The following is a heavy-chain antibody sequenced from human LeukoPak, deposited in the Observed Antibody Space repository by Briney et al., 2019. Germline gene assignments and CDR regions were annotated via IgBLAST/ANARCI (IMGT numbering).Heavy chain of an antibody. CDR3: ARGGAGIAFYYYYMDV. CDR2: IYTSGST. D-gene: IGHD6-13*01. J-gene: IGHJ6*03. CDR1: GGSISSGSYY. V-gene: IGHV4-61*02. Sequence: SETLSLTCTVSGGSISSGSYYWSWIRQPAGKGLEWIGRIYTSGSTNYNPSLKSRVTISVDTSKNQFSLKLSSVTAADTAVYCCARGGAGIAFYYYYMDVWGQGTTVTVSS.